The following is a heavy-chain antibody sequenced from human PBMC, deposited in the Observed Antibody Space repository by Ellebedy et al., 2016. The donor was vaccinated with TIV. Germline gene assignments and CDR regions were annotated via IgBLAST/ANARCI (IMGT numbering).Heavy chain of an antibody. D-gene: IGHD4-23*01. CDR2: INEEGTTT. J-gene: IGHJ4*02. CDR1: GFTFSGYW. Sequence: PGGSLRLSCAGSGFTFSGYWLHWVRQTPGKGLVWVSRINEEGTTTTYSDSVKGRFSISRDNAKKTLYLQMSSLRAEDTAIYYCARGRIGGNSFDQWGQGTLVTVSS. CDR3: ARGRIGGNSFDQ. V-gene: IGHV3-74*01.